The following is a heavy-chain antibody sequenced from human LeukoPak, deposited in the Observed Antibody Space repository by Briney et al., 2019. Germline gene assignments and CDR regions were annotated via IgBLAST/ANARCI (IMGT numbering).Heavy chain of an antibody. CDR1: GFIFDDSA. CDR2: ISWNSGDI. Sequence: GGSLRLSCAASGFIFDDSAMHWVRQAPEMGLEWVSGISWNSGDIGYADSVKGRFTISRDNAKNSLYLQMNSLRAEDTAVYYCARDRTGPLRSGYYDSFLHWGQGTRVTVSS. D-gene: IGHD3-3*01. CDR3: ARDRTGPLRSGYYDSFLH. J-gene: IGHJ4*02. V-gene: IGHV3-9*01.